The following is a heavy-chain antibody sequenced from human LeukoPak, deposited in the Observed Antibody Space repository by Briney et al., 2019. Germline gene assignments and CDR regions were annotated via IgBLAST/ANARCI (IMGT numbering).Heavy chain of an antibody. CDR3: ARGPFYGHSSSWRKNHFDY. D-gene: IGHD6-13*01. Sequence: SETLSLTCAVYGGSFSGYYWSWIRQPPGKGLEWIGEINHSGSTNYNPSLKSRVTISVDTSKNQFSLKLSTVTAADTAVYYCARGPFYGHSSSWRKNHFDYWGQGTLVTVSS. CDR2: INHSGST. V-gene: IGHV4-34*01. J-gene: IGHJ4*02. CDR1: GGSFSGYY.